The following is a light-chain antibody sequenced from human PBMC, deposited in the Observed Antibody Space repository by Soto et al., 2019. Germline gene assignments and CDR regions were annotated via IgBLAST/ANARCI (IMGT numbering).Light chain of an antibody. CDR2: EGG. J-gene: IGLJ2*01. V-gene: IGLV2-23*01. CDR3: CYASSSGVF. CDR1: SSDVGSYNV. Sequence: QSVLTQPASVSGSPGQSITISCTGTSSDVGSYNVVSWYQQHPGKAPKLMIYEGGKRPSGVSNRFSGSNSGNTASLTISGLQAEDESDYYCCYASSSGVFFGGGTKVTVL.